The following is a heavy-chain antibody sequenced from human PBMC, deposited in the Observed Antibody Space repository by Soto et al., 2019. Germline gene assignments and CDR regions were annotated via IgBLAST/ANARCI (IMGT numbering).Heavy chain of an antibody. D-gene: IGHD2-15*01. CDR1: VGAITNDGYY. J-gene: IGHJ4*02. CDR2: IHYSGVT. Sequence: SETLSLTCNVSVGAITNDGYYWSWIRQHPGKALEWIGNIHYSGVTYYNPTLKSRAAISVDISKHQFSLKLNSVTAADTAVYYCARLDLCYDYWGQGTLVTVSS. CDR3: ARLDLCYDY. V-gene: IGHV4-31*03.